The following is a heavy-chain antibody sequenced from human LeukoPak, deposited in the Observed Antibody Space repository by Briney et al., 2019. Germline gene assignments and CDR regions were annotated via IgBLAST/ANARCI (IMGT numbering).Heavy chain of an antibody. D-gene: IGHD3-22*01. V-gene: IGHV4-39*07. J-gene: IGHJ4*02. CDR1: GGSISTSNYY. CDR2: IFYSGST. CDR3: ASDSSGYALNY. Sequence: PSETLSLTCTVSGGSISTSNYYWGWIRQPPGKGLEWIGNIFYSGSTYYSLSLRSRVTISLDTSRNQFSLKLSSVTAADTAVYYCASDSSGYALNYWGQGTLVTVSS.